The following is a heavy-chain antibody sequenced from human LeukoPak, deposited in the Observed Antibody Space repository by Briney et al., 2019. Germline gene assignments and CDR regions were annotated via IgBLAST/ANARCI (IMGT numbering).Heavy chain of an antibody. Sequence: SETLSLTCTVSGGSISSYYWSWIRQPPGKGLEWIGEINHSGSTNYNPSLKSRVTISVDTSKNQFSLKPSSVTAADTAVYYCARGGRLGYCSSTSCYIYDYWGQGTLVTVSS. D-gene: IGHD2-2*02. V-gene: IGHV4-34*01. CDR2: INHSGST. CDR3: ARGGRLGYCSSTSCYIYDY. CDR1: GGSISSYY. J-gene: IGHJ4*02.